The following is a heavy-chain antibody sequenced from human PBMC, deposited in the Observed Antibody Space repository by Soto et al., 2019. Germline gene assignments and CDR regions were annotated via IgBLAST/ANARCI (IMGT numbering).Heavy chain of an antibody. V-gene: IGHV1-46*01. D-gene: IGHD2-2*01. CDR3: ARNPGDCSSTSCYRWFDP. Sequence: GASVKVSCKASGYTFTIYYMHCVLQSPLQWLEWMGIINPSGGSTSYAQKFQGRVTMTRDTSTSTVYMELSSLRSEDTAVYYCARNPGDCSSTSCYRWFDPWGQGTLVTVSS. J-gene: IGHJ5*02. CDR1: GYTFTIYY. CDR2: INPSGGST.